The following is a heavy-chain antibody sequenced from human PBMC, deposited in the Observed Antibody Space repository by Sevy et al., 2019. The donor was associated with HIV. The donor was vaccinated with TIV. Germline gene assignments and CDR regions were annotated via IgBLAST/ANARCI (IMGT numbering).Heavy chain of an antibody. J-gene: IGHJ6*02. CDR2: IRSKAYGETR. D-gene: IGHD3-10*01. V-gene: IGHV3-49*03. Sequence: GGSLRLSCRASGFHVGDYVMNWFRQAPGKGLDWVGFIRSKAYGETREYAASVKGRVTISREDSKGIAYLQMHRLKTEDTGRYYCTRAMYYHDSGSYYGMDVWGQGTTVTVSS. CDR1: GFHVGDYV. CDR3: TRAMYYHDSGSYYGMDV.